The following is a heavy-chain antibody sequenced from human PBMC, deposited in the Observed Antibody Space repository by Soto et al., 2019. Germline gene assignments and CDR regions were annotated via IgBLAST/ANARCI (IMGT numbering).Heavy chain of an antibody. Sequence: SSETLSLTCTVSGGSISSGDYYWSWIRQPPGKGLEWIGYIYYSGSTYYNPSLKSRVTISVDTSKNQFSLKLSSVTAADTAVYYCARGSGWYDMDVWGQGTTVTVSS. CDR2: IYYSGST. V-gene: IGHV4-30-4*01. J-gene: IGHJ6*02. CDR1: GGSISSGDYY. D-gene: IGHD6-19*01. CDR3: ARGSGWYDMDV.